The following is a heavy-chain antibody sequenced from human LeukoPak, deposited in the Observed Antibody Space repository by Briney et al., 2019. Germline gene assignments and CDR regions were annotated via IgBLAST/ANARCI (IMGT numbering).Heavy chain of an antibody. CDR1: GYTFTSYD. D-gene: IGHD2-8*01. CDR2: KNPNSGNT. CDR3: ARGGVLMDYYYYMDV. Sequence: ASVKVSCKASGYTFTSYDINWVRQATGQGLEWMGWKNPNSGNTGYAQKFQGRVTMTRNTSISTAYMELSSLRSEDTAVYYCARGGVLMDYYYYMDVWGKGTTVTVSS. V-gene: IGHV1-8*01. J-gene: IGHJ6*03.